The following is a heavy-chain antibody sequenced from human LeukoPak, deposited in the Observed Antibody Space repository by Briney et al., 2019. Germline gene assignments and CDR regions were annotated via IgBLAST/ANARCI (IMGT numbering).Heavy chain of an antibody. CDR2: IYPGDSST. D-gene: IGHD3-10*02. CDR3: ARQETMSQQFSYYYYMDV. Sequence: GESLKISCKGSGYNFISNWIGWVRQMPGKGLECMGIIYPGDSSTIYSPSFQGQVTISADKSISSAYLQWSSLKASDTAMYYCARQETMSQQFSYYYYMDVWGKGTTVTVSS. J-gene: IGHJ6*03. V-gene: IGHV5-51*01. CDR1: GYNFISNW.